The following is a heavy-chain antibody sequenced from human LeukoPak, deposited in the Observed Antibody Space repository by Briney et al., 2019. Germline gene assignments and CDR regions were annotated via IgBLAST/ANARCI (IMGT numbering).Heavy chain of an antibody. Sequence: GGSLRLSCAASGFTVSSNYMSWVRQAPGKGLEWVSVIYSGGSTYYADSVKGRFTISRDNSKNTLYLQMNSLRAEDMAVYYCARLIDYGDYRYWGQGTLVTVSS. CDR3: ARLIDYGDYRY. D-gene: IGHD4-17*01. CDR2: IYSGGST. CDR1: GFTVSSNY. J-gene: IGHJ4*02. V-gene: IGHV3-53*01.